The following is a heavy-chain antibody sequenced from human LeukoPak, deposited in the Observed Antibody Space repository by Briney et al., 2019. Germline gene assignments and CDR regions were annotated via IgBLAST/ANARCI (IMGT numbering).Heavy chain of an antibody. CDR2: IYYSGST. V-gene: IGHV4-39*01. J-gene: IGHJ4*02. Sequence: SETLSLTCTVSGGSISSSSHYWGWIRQPPGKGLEWIGSIYYSGSTYYNPSLKSRVTISVDTSKNQFSLKLSSVTAADTAVYYCARLSYYGSGRYLSYYFDYWGQGTLVTVSS. D-gene: IGHD3-10*01. CDR1: GGSISSSSHY. CDR3: ARLSYYGSGRYLSYYFDY.